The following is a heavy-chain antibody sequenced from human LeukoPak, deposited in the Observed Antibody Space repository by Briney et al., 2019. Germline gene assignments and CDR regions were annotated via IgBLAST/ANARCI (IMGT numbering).Heavy chain of an antibody. CDR1: GFTFSSYS. V-gene: IGHV3-48*01. CDR3: ARGVDYYDRSGFNWFDP. Sequence: GGSLRLSCAASGFTFSSYSMNWVRQAPGKGLEWVSYISASSSTIYYADSVKGRFTISRDNAKNSLFLQMNSLRAEDTAVYYCARGVDYYDRSGFNWFDPWGQGTLVTVSS. CDR2: ISASSSTI. J-gene: IGHJ5*02. D-gene: IGHD3-22*01.